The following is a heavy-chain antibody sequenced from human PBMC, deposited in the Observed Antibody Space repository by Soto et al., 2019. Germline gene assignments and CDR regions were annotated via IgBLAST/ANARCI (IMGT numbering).Heavy chain of an antibody. Sequence: EVQLVESGGGLVQPGRSLRLSCAASGFTFDDYAMHWVRQAPGKGLEWVSGISWNSGSIGYADSVKGRFTISRDNDKNSLYLQMNSLRAEDTALYYCTGEYDAFDIWGQGTMVTVSS. J-gene: IGHJ3*02. CDR3: TGEYDAFDI. V-gene: IGHV3-9*01. CDR2: ISWNSGSI. CDR1: GFTFDDYA.